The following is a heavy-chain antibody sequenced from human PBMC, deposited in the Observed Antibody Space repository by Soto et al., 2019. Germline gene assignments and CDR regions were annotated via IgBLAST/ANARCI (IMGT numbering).Heavy chain of an antibody. CDR2: IIPILGIA. V-gene: IGHV1-69*02. CDR1: GGTFSTYT. Sequence: QVQLVQSGAEVKKPGSSVKVSCKASGGTFSTYTINWVRQAPGQVLEWMGSIIPILGIANYAQKFQGRVTSTADKSTSTAYMERSRRRSDDTAVYYCARWLSAAGTTGVPLVDVMDVWGQGTTVTVSS. J-gene: IGHJ6*02. D-gene: IGHD6-13*01. CDR3: ARWLSAAGTTGVPLVDVMDV.